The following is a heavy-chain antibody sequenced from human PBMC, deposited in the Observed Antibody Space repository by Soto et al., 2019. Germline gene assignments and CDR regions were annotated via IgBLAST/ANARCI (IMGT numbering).Heavy chain of an antibody. CDR2: INIDSSYT. V-gene: IGHV3-74*01. CDR3: ARGPRGLYGNDY. CDR1: GFTFSSYR. J-gene: IGHJ4*02. Sequence: GGSLRLSCAASGFTFSSYRMNWVRQAPGKGLVWVSCINIDSSYTNYADSVKGRFTISRDNAKNTLYLQMNSLRADDTAVYYCARGPRGLYGNDYWGQGTLVTVSS. D-gene: IGHD4-4*01.